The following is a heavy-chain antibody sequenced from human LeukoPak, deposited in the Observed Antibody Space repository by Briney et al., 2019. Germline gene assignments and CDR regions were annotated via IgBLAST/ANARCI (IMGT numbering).Heavy chain of an antibody. V-gene: IGHV1-18*01. J-gene: IGHJ3*02. D-gene: IGHD2-2*01. CDR2: ISTYNGNT. Sequence: ASVKVSCKASGYTFISYGISWVRQAPGQGLEWMGWISTYNGNTNYAQKLQGRVTMTTDTSTSTAYMELRSLRSDDTAVYYCAREGAHCSSTSCQRAFDIWGQGTMVTVSS. CDR1: GYTFISYG. CDR3: AREGAHCSSTSCQRAFDI.